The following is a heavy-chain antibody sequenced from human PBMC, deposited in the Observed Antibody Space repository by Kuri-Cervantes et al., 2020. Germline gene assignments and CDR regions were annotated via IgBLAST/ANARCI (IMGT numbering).Heavy chain of an antibody. CDR3: ARHEGEGVYFDY. J-gene: IGHJ4*02. V-gene: IGHV4-39*01. Sequence: SETLSLTCTVSGGSISSSSYYWAWIRQPPGKGLEWIGSIYYSGSTYYNPSLKSRVTISVDASKNQFSLKLSSVTAADTAVYYCARHEGEGVYFDYWGQGTLVTVSS. CDR1: GGSISSSSYY. CDR2: IYYSGST. D-gene: IGHD3-16*01.